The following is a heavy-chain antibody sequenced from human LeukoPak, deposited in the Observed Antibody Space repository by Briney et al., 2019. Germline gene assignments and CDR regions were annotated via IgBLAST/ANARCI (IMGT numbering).Heavy chain of an antibody. Sequence: GGSLRLSCAASGFTFSSYWMSWVRQAPGKGLEWVANIKQDGSEKYYVDSVKGRFTISRDNAKNSLYLQMNSLRAEDTAVYYCARDLAWLDHAFDIWGQGTMVTVSS. CDR3: ARDLAWLDHAFDI. V-gene: IGHV3-7*01. D-gene: IGHD3-3*01. CDR1: GFTFSSYW. CDR2: IKQDGSEK. J-gene: IGHJ3*02.